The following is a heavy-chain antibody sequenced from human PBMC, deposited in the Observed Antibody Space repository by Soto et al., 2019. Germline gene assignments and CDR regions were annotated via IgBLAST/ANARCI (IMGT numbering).Heavy chain of an antibody. CDR1: GFTFSSYG. CDR2: IWYDGSNK. V-gene: IGHV3-33*01. Sequence: QVQLVESGGGVVQPGRSLRLSCAASGFTFSSYGMHWVRQAPGKGLEWVAVIWYDGSNKYYADSVKGRFTISRDNSKNSLYLQMNSLRAEDTAVYYCARGGVPYYYDSSGYYPFDYWGQGTLVTVSS. J-gene: IGHJ4*02. D-gene: IGHD3-22*01. CDR3: ARGGVPYYYDSSGYYPFDY.